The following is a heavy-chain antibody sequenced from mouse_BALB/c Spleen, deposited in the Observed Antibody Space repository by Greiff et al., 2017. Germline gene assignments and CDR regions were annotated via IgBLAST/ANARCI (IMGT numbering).Heavy chain of an antibody. CDR2: IYPGDGDT. CDR3: ARGDYDYDVGY. D-gene: IGHD2-4*01. J-gene: IGHJ2*01. Sequence: QVQLQQSGPELVKPGASVKTSCKASGYAFSSSWMNWVKQRPGQGLEWIGRIYPGDGDTNYNGKFKGKATLTADKSSSTAYMQLSSLTSVDSAVYFCARGDYDYDVGYWGQGTTLTVSS. CDR1: GYAFSSSW. V-gene: IGHV1-82*01.